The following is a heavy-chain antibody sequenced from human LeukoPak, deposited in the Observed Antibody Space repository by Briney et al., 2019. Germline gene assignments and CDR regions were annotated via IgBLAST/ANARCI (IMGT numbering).Heavy chain of an antibody. D-gene: IGHD1-26*01. CDR3: AKGLYSGSYDGFDS. CDR2: ISGSGGST. J-gene: IGHJ4*02. CDR1: GFTFRSYA. Sequence: GGSLRLSCAASGFTFRSYAMIWGRQAPGKGREWVSVISGSGGSTYYADSVKGRFTISRDNSKNTLFLQMNSLRAEDTAVYYCAKGLYSGSYDGFDSWGQGTLVTVSS. V-gene: IGHV3-23*01.